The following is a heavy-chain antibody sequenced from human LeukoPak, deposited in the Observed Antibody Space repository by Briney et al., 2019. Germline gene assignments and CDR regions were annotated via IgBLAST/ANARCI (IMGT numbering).Heavy chain of an antibody. CDR2: IYHSGST. V-gene: IGHV4-4*02. D-gene: IGHD3-10*01. J-gene: IGHJ5*02. Sequence: SETLSLTCAVSGGSISSSNWWSWVRQPPGKGLEWIGEIYHSGSTNYNPSLKSRVTISVDKSKNQFSPKLSSVTAADTAVYYCARARSMVRGVIISGLNWFDPWGQGTLVTVSS. CDR3: ARARSMVRGVIISGLNWFDP. CDR1: GGSISSSNW.